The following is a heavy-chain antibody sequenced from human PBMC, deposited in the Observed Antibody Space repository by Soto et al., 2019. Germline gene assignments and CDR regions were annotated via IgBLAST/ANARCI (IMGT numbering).Heavy chain of an antibody. CDR2: ISAYNGNT. Sequence: QVQLVQSGAEVKKPGASVKVSCKASGYTFTSYGISWVRQAPGQGLEWMGGISAYNGNTNYAQKLPGRVTMTTDTSTSSAYMELRSRRSDGTAVYYCARDRSLLLWFGESQFDYCGQGTLVTVSS. D-gene: IGHD3-10*01. V-gene: IGHV1-18*04. CDR1: GYTFTSYG. J-gene: IGHJ4*02. CDR3: ARDRSLLLWFGESQFDY.